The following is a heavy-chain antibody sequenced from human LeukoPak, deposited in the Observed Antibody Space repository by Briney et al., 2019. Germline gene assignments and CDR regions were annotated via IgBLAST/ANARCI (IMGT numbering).Heavy chain of an antibody. CDR2: IYPGDSDT. J-gene: IGHJ4*02. Sequence: GESLKISCKGSGYTFTNYWIGWVRQMPGKGLEFMGIIYPGDSDTRYSPSFQGQVTISVDKSINTAYLQWSSLKASDSAMYYCARAGYSNRWDGVDYWGQGTLVTVSA. V-gene: IGHV5-51*01. CDR3: ARAGYSNRWDGVDY. D-gene: IGHD2/OR15-2a*01. CDR1: GYTFTNYW.